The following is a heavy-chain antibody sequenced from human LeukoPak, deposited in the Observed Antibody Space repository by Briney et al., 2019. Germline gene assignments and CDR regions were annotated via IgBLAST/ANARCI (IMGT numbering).Heavy chain of an antibody. CDR3: ARGPRLHHGVLEWLSFFDY. D-gene: IGHD3-3*01. CDR2: INPNSGGT. Sequence: ASVKVSCKASGYTFTGYYMHWVRQAPGQELEWMGWINPNSGGTNYAQKFQGRVTMTRDTSISTAYMELSRLRSDDTAVYYCARGPRLHHGVLEWLSFFDYWGQGTLVTVSS. V-gene: IGHV1-2*02. J-gene: IGHJ4*02. CDR1: GYTFTGYY.